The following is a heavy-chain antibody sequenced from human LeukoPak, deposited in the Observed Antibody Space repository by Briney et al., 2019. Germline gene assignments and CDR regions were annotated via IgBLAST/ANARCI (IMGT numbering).Heavy chain of an antibody. CDR3: ARDRREYIAAAGPPDFDY. V-gene: IGHV1-18*01. Sequence: ASVKVSCKASGYTFTSYGISWVRQAPGQGLEWMGWISAYSGNTNYAQKLQGRVTMTTDTSTSTAYMELRSLRSDDTAVYYCARDRREYIAAAGPPDFDYWGQGTLVTVSS. J-gene: IGHJ4*02. CDR1: GYTFTSYG. CDR2: ISAYSGNT. D-gene: IGHD6-13*01.